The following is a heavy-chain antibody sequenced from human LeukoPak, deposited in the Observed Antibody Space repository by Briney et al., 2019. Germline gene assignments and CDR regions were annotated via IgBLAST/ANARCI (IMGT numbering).Heavy chain of an antibody. Sequence: ASVKGSCKASGYTFTGYGIRWVRQAPGQGLEGMGWISPYNGYTNYAQKLRGRVTMTTDTSTSTHYMELRSLRSDDTAVYYCARQRYNWNYLAFYYTDVWGKGTTVTASS. D-gene: IGHD1-7*01. V-gene: IGHV1-18*01. CDR1: GYTFTGYG. CDR2: ISPYNGYT. J-gene: IGHJ6*03. CDR3: ARQRYNWNYLAFYYTDV.